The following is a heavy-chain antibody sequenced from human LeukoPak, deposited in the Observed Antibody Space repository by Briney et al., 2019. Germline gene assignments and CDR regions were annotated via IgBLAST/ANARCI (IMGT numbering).Heavy chain of an antibody. J-gene: IGHJ6*02. Sequence: GGSLRPSCAASGFTFSSYAMSWVRQAPGKGLEWVSAISGSGGSTYYADSVKGRFTISRDNSKNTLYLQMNSLRAEDTAVYYCANSAVAGRDYYYGMDVWGQGTTVTVSS. CDR3: ANSAVAGRDYYYGMDV. CDR2: ISGSGGST. CDR1: GFTFSSYA. V-gene: IGHV3-23*01. D-gene: IGHD6-19*01.